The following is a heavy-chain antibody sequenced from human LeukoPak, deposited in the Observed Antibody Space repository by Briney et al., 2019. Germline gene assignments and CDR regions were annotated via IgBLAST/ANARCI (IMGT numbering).Heavy chain of an antibody. Sequence: SETLSLTCTVSGGSISSYYWSWIRQPAGKGLEWIGRIYTSGSTNYNPSLKSRVTMSVDTSKNQFSLKLSSVTAADTAVYYCARDLEAAAGYTFDIWGQGTMVTVSS. CDR1: GGSISSYY. CDR2: IYTSGST. D-gene: IGHD6-13*01. V-gene: IGHV4-4*07. J-gene: IGHJ3*02. CDR3: ARDLEAAAGYTFDI.